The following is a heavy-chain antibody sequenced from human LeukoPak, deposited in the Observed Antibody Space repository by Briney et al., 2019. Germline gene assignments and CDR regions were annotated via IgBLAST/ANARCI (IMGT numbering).Heavy chain of an antibody. CDR1: GFTFSSYG. D-gene: IGHD3-10*01. CDR2: INNSGGTT. CDR3: ARLYYGSGNENWFDP. J-gene: IGHJ5*02. Sequence: GGSLRLSCAASGFTFSSYGMHWVRQAPGKGLEWVSTINNSGGTTYYADSVKGRFTISRDNSKNTLYLQMISLRADDTAVYYCARLYYGSGNENWFDPWGQGTLVTVSS. V-gene: IGHV3-23*01.